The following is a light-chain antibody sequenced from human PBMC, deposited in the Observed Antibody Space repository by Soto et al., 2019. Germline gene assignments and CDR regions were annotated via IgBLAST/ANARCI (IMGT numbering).Light chain of an antibody. Sequence: DIVMTQSPDSLAVSLGERATINCKSSQSVLYSSNNKNYLAWYQHKPGQPPKLLIYWASTRESGVPDRFSGSGSGTDFTLTISSLQAEDVAVYYCRQYYSTGTFGQGTKVEIK. CDR1: QSVLYSSNNKNY. CDR2: WAS. J-gene: IGKJ1*01. CDR3: RQYYSTGT. V-gene: IGKV4-1*01.